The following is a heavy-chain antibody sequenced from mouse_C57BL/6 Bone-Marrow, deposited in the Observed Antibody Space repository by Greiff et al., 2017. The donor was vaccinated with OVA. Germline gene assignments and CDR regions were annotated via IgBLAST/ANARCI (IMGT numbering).Heavy chain of an antibody. V-gene: IGHV14-2*01. Sequence: EVQLQESGAELVKPGASVKLSCTASGFNIKDYYMHWVKQRTEQGLEWIGRIDPEDGDTKYAPKFQGKATITADTSSNTAYLQLSSLTSEDTAGDYCARSLYSNYGWGQGTTLTVSS. CDR2: IDPEDGDT. D-gene: IGHD2-5*01. CDR1: GFNIKDYY. CDR3: ARSLYSNYG. J-gene: IGHJ2*01.